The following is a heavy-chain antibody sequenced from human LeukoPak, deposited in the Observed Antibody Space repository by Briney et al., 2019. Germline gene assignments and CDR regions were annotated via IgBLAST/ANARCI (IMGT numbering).Heavy chain of an antibody. CDR3: ARHRWGGYSHESSGYSSKYFFDY. Sequence: NPSETLSLTCSVSGDSVNNYYWSWIRQPPGKGLEWIAYIFHSGDTNYNPSLKSRATISLDTSKNQFSLTLTSVTAADTAMYYCARHRWGGYSHESSGYSSKYFFDYWGQGTLVTVSS. CDR1: GDSVNNYY. CDR2: IFHSGDT. D-gene: IGHD3-22*01. J-gene: IGHJ4*02. V-gene: IGHV4-59*08.